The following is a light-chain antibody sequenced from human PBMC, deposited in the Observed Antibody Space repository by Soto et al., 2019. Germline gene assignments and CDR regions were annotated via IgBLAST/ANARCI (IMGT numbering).Light chain of an antibody. V-gene: IGKV1-5*03. J-gene: IGKJ1*01. Sequence: DIQMTQSPSSLSGSVGDRGAITCRASQTISSWLAWYQQKPGKAPKVLXYQASTLKSGVPSRFRGSGSGTEFTLTISSLQPDDFETYYCQHYNSYSEAFGQGTKVDIK. CDR2: QAS. CDR1: QTISSW. CDR3: QHYNSYSEA.